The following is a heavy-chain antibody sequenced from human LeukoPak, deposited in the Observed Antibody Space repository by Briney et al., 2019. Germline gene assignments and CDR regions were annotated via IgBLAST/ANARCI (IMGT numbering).Heavy chain of an antibody. D-gene: IGHD6-19*01. CDR3: ARGGSYIAVAGSPLDY. Sequence: GGSLRLSCAASGFTVSSNYMSWVRQAPGKGLEWVSVIYSGGSTYYADSVKGRFTISRDNSKNTLYLQMNSLRAEDTAVYYCARGGSYIAVAGSPLDYWGQGTLVTVSS. CDR1: GFTVSSNY. V-gene: IGHV3-66*01. CDR2: IYSGGST. J-gene: IGHJ4*02.